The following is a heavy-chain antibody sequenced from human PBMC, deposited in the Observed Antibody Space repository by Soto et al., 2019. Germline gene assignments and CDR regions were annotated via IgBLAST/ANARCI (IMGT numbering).Heavy chain of an antibody. CDR2: MNPNSGNT. CDR3: ARFKGGTIFGVVRVYYGMDV. CDR1: GYTFTSYD. Sequence: ASVKVSCKASGYTFTSYDINWVRQATGQGLEWMGWMNPNSGNTVYAQKFQGRVTMTRNTSISTAYMELSSLRSEDTAVYYCARFKGGTIFGVVRVYYGMDVWGQGTTVTVSS. J-gene: IGHJ6*02. D-gene: IGHD3-3*01. V-gene: IGHV1-8*01.